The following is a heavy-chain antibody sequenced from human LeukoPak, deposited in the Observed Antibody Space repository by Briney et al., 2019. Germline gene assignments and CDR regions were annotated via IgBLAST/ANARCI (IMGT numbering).Heavy chain of an antibody. Sequence: ASVKVSCKASGYTFTSYYMHWVRQAPGQGLEWMGIINPSGGSTSYAQKFQGRVTITRDTSASTAYMELSSLRSEDTAVYYCARDMVVGTMIVVADYWGQGTLVTVSS. D-gene: IGHD3-22*01. CDR2: INPSGGST. CDR3: ARDMVVGTMIVVADY. CDR1: GYTFTSYY. J-gene: IGHJ4*02. V-gene: IGHV1-46*01.